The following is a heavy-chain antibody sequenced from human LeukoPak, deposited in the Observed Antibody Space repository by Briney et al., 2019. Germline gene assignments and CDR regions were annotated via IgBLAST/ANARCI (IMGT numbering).Heavy chain of an antibody. D-gene: IGHD3-3*01. V-gene: IGHV4-31*03. Sequence: SETLSLTCTVSGGSISSGGYYWSWIRQHPGKGLEWIGYIYYSGSTYYNPSLKSRVTISVDTSKNQFSLKLSSVTAADTAVYYCGRADFWSGYFDYWGQGTLVTVSS. CDR3: GRADFWSGYFDY. CDR2: IYYSGST. J-gene: IGHJ4*02. CDR1: GGSISSGGYY.